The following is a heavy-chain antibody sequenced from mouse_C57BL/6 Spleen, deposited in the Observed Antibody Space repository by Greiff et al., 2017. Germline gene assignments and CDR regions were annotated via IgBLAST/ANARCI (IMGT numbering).Heavy chain of an antibody. J-gene: IGHJ2*01. CDR3: ARTYYGSDY. CDR2: IYPGSGST. Sequence: QVQLKQPGAELVKPGASVKMSCKASGYTFTSYWITWVKQRPGQGLEWIGDIYPGSGSTNYNEKFKSKATLTVDTSSSTAYMQLSSLTSEDTAVYYCARTYYGSDYWGQGTTLTVAS. CDR1: GYTFTSYW. V-gene: IGHV1-55*01. D-gene: IGHD1-1*01.